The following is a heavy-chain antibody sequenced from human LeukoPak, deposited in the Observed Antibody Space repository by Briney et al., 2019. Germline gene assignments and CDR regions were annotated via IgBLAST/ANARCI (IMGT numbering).Heavy chain of an antibody. V-gene: IGHV3-53*01. Sequence: GSLRLSCAASGFTFSSYSMSWVRQAPGKGLEWVSLIYSGGSTYYADSVKGRFTISRDNSENTVYLQMNSLRAEDTAVYYCARVSQPGNYWYFDLWGRGTLVTVSS. D-gene: IGHD4-23*01. J-gene: IGHJ2*01. CDR3: ARVSQPGNYWYFDL. CDR2: IYSGGST. CDR1: GFTFSSYS.